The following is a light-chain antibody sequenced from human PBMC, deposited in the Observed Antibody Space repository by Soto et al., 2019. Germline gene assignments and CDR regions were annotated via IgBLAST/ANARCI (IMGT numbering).Light chain of an antibody. CDR3: QQYGGSPFT. J-gene: IGKJ3*01. CDR2: AAS. CDR1: QSASFNS. Sequence: IVMTHSRATLSVSPCERATLSCSASQSASFNSLAWYQQKGGQAPRLLIYAASTRATGVPDRFSGTGSGTDFALTISRLETDDSAVYYCQQYGGSPFTFGPGTKVDNK. V-gene: IGKV3-20*01.